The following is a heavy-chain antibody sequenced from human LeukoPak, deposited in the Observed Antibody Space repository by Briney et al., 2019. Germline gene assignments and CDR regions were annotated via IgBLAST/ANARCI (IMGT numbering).Heavy chain of an antibody. CDR3: ARPGYYYDSSGYHYRDY. CDR2: IYYSGST. CDR1: GGSISSSNYY. J-gene: IGHJ4*02. D-gene: IGHD3-22*01. Sequence: SETLSLTCTVSGGSISSSNYYWGWIRQPPGKGLEWIGSIYYSGSTYYNPSLKSRVTISVDTSKNQFSLKLSSVTAADTAVYYCARPGYYYDSSGYHYRDYWGQGTLVTVSS. V-gene: IGHV4-39*01.